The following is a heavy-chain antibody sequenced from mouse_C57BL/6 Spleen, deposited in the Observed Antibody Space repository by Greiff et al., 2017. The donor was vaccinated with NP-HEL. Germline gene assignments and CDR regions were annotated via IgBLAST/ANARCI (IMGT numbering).Heavy chain of an antibody. J-gene: IGHJ2*01. CDR3: ARRGGYDDGYYDY. D-gene: IGHD2-3*01. CDR1: GYTFTSYW. Sequence: QVQLQQPGAELVMPGASVKLSCKASGYTFTSYWMHWVQQRPGQGLEWIGEIDPSDSYTNYNQKFKGKSTLTVDKSSSTAYMQLSSLTSEDSAVYYWARRGGYDDGYYDYWGQGTTLTVSS. V-gene: IGHV1-69*01. CDR2: IDPSDSYT.